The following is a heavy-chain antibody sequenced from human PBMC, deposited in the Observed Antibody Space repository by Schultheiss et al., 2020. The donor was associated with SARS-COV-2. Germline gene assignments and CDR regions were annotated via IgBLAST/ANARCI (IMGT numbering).Heavy chain of an antibody. J-gene: IGHJ6*02. CDR1: GFTFSSYA. D-gene: IGHD3-16*01. Sequence: GGSLRLSCAASGFTFSSYAMHWVRQAPGKGLEWVAVISYDGSNKYYADSVKGRFTISRDNSKNTLYLQMNSLRAEDTAVYYCARAGEGRYYYYGMDVWGQGTTVTVSS. V-gene: IGHV3-30*04. CDR2: ISYDGSNK. CDR3: ARAGEGRYYYYGMDV.